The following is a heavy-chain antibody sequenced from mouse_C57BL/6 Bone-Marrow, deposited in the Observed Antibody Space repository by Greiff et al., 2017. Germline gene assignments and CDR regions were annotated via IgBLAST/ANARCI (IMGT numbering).Heavy chain of an antibody. J-gene: IGHJ4*01. CDR2: ISNLAYSI. V-gene: IGHV5-15*01. CDR1: GFTFSDYG. CDR3: ARQLRLRKAMDY. D-gene: IGHD3-2*02. Sequence: EVQGVESGGGLVQPGGSLKLSCAASGFTFSDYGMAWVRQAPRKGPEWVAFISNLAYSIYYADTVTGRFTISRENAKNTLYLEMSSLRSEDTAMYYCARQLRLRKAMDYWGQGTSVTVSS.